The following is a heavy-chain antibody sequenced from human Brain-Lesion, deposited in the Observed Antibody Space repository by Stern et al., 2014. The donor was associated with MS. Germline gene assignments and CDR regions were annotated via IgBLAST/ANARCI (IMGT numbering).Heavy chain of an antibody. Sequence: EVQLVESGGGLVQPGGSLRLSCAASGFTFSKYWVHWVRQVPGKGLVWVSRSNSDGTTTSYGDSVKGRFTLSRDNAKNTVYLHMNNLRVEDTAVYYCARARGGYAPDCWGQGTLVTVSS. V-gene: IGHV3-74*02. CDR3: ARARGGYAPDC. D-gene: IGHD2-2*01. J-gene: IGHJ4*02. CDR2: SNSDGTTT. CDR1: GFTFSKYW.